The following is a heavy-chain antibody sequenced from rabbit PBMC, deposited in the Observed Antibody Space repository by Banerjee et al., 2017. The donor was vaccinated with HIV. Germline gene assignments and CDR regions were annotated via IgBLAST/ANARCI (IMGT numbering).Heavy chain of an antibody. V-gene: IGHV1S45*01. J-gene: IGHJ3*01. D-gene: IGHD6-1*01. Sequence: QEQLEESGGDLVKPEGSLTLTCTASGFSFSSGYLMCWVRQAPGKGLEWIACINTSSGNTVYASWAKGRFTISKTSSTTVTLQMTSLTVADTATYFCGRDRDGDAGYGSLALWGQGTLVTVS. CDR3: GRDRDGDAGYGSLAL. CDR1: GFSFSSGYL. CDR2: INTSSGNT.